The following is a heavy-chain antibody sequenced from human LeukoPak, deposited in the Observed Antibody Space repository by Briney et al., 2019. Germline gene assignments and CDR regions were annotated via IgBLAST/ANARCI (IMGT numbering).Heavy chain of an antibody. J-gene: IGHJ4*02. CDR3: ARGPESDYYDSSGPPVF. D-gene: IGHD3-22*01. V-gene: IGHV4-4*02. Sequence: SETLSLTCAVSGGSISSSNWWSWVRQPPGKGLEWIGEIYHSGSTNYNPSLKSRVTISVDKSKNQFSLKLSSVTAADTAVYYCARGPESDYYDSSGPPVFWGQGTLVTVSS. CDR1: GGSISSSNW. CDR2: IYHSGST.